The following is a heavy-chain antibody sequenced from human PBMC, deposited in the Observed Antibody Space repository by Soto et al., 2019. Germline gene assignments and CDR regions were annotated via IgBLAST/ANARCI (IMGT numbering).Heavy chain of an antibody. CDR2: IIPIFGTA. V-gene: IGHV1-69*01. CDR1: GGTFSSYA. CDR3: ARDPTYYDFWSGYDYYYYGMDV. D-gene: IGHD3-3*01. J-gene: IGHJ6*02. Sequence: QVQLVQSGAEVKKPGSSVKVSCKASGGTFSSYAISWVRQAPGQGLEWMGGIIPIFGTANYAQKFQGRVTITADESTSTAYMELSSPRSEDTAVYYCARDPTYYDFWSGYDYYYYGMDVWGQGTTVTVSS.